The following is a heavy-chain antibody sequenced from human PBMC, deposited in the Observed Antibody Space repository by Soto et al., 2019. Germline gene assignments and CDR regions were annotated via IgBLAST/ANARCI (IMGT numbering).Heavy chain of an antibody. J-gene: IGHJ4*02. V-gene: IGHV3-23*01. CDR1: GFTFSSYA. CDR3: AKGPPPPYSSTWYYFDS. D-gene: IGHD6-13*01. CDR2: ISGSGGST. Sequence: GGSLRLSCTASGFTFSSYAMGWVRQAPGKGLESVSAISGSGGSTYYADSVKGRFTISRDNSKNTLYLQMDSLRAEDTAVYYCAKGPPPPYSSTWYYFDSWGQGILVTVSS.